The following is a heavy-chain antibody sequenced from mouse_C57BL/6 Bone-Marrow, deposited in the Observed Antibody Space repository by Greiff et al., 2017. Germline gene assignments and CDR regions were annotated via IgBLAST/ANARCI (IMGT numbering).Heavy chain of an antibody. J-gene: IGHJ2*01. CDR2: IYPGDGDT. CDR1: GYAFSSSW. D-gene: IGHD2-14*01. V-gene: IGHV1-82*01. CDR3: ARKGRRYLYFPY. Sequence: QVQLQQSGPELVKPGASVKISCKASGYAFSSSWMNWVKQRPGKGLEWIGRIYPGDGDTNYNGKFKGKATLTADKSSSTAYMQLSSLTSEDSAVYFCARKGRRYLYFPYWGQCTTLPVSS.